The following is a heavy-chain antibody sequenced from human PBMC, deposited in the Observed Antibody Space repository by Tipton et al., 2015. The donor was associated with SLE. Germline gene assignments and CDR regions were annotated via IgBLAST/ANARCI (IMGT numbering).Heavy chain of an antibody. Sequence: TLSLTCAVYGGSFSGYYWSWIRQPPGKGLEWIGEINHSGSTNYNPSLKSRVTMSVDTSKNQFSLKLSSVTAADTAVYYCARGMTYYYDSSVRYWGQGTLVTVAS. CDR1: GGSFSGYY. CDR3: ARGMTYYYDSSVRY. CDR2: INHSGST. D-gene: IGHD3-22*01. J-gene: IGHJ4*02. V-gene: IGHV4-34*01.